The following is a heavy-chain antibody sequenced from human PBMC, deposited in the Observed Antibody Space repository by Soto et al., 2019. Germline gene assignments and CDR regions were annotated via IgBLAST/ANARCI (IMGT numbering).Heavy chain of an antibody. V-gene: IGHV3-23*01. CDR1: GFSFSSQA. CDR3: AKGRSYYYYYGVDV. CDR2: IIDSGAST. J-gene: IGHJ6*02. Sequence: GGSLRLSCVASGFSFSSQAMHWVRQAPGKGLEWVSDIIDSGASTYYADSVKGRFTISRDNSKSTLYLQMNSLRAEDTALYYCAKGRSYYYYYGVDVWGQGTTVTVSS.